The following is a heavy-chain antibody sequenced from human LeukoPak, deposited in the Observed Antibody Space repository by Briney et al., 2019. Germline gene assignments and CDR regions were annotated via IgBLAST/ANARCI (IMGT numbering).Heavy chain of an antibody. Sequence: GGSLRLSCAASEFSVGSNYMTWVRQAPGKGLEWVSLIYSGGSTYYADSVKGRFTISKDNSKNTLYLQMNSLRAEDTAVYYCASIPSGYDWKYDYWGQGTLVTVSS. CDR2: IYSGGST. J-gene: IGHJ4*02. D-gene: IGHD5-12*01. CDR1: EFSVGSNY. V-gene: IGHV3-66*01. CDR3: ASIPSGYDWKYDY.